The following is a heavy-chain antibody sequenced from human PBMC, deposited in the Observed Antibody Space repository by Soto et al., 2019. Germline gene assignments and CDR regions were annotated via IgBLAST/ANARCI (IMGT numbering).Heavy chain of an antibody. D-gene: IGHD5-18*01. V-gene: IGHV3-23*01. Sequence: EVQLLESGGGLVQPGGSLRLSCAASGFSFSNYAMSWVRQAPGKGLEWVSAISGSGASTYYADSVKDRFTISRDNSKNTLYLQMNSLRAEDTAVYYCAKEGAEKDTAMLFWYFDLWGRGTLVTVSS. CDR3: AKEGAEKDTAMLFWYFDL. CDR2: ISGSGAST. CDR1: GFSFSNYA. J-gene: IGHJ2*01.